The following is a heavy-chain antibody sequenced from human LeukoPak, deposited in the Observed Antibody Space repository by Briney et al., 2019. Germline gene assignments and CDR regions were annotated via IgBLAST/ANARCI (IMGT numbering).Heavy chain of an antibody. J-gene: IGHJ4*02. V-gene: IGHV4-59*01. CDR2: IYYSGSN. D-gene: IGHD4-17*01. Sequence: SETLSLTCSVSGGSISSYYWSWIRQSPGKGLEWIGDIYYSGSNNYSPSLKSRVTILLDTSNQEFSLKLNSMTAADTAVYYCARATHAYGDYRFDYWGQGTVVTVSS. CDR1: GGSISSYY. CDR3: ARATHAYGDYRFDY.